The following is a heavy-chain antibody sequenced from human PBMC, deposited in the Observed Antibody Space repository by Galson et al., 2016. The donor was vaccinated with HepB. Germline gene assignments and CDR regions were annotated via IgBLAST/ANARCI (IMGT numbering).Heavy chain of an antibody. Sequence: SLRLSCAASGVTFSRYAMTWVRQAPGKGLEWVSSISSSSKYIYYADSVKGRFTISRANANNSLFLQMNSLRAEDTAVYFCARDRGIAAGGWFDPWGQGTQVTVSS. CDR1: GVTFSRYA. D-gene: IGHD6-13*01. CDR2: ISSSSKYI. V-gene: IGHV3-21*01. CDR3: ARDRGIAAGGWFDP. J-gene: IGHJ5*02.